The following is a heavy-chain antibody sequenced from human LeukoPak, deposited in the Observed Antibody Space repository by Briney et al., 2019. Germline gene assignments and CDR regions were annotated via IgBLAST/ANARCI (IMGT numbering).Heavy chain of an antibody. CDR1: GGSISSHY. CDR2: IYYSGST. J-gene: IGHJ3*02. D-gene: IGHD4-17*01. V-gene: IGHV4-59*11. Sequence: SETLSLTCTVSGGSISSHYWSWIRQPPGKGLEWIGYIYYSGSTNYNPSLKNRVTISVDTSKNQFSLKLSSVTAADTAVYYCARDLVTVTKGFDIWGQGTMVSVSS. CDR3: ARDLVTVTKGFDI.